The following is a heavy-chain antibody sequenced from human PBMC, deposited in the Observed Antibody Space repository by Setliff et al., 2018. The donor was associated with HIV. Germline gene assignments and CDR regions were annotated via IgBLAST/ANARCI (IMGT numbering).Heavy chain of an antibody. J-gene: IGHJ5*02. CDR3: ARDGARDGYNLDS. V-gene: IGHV4-59*12. Sequence: PSETLSLTCTVSGGSTSSYFWSWIRQSPGKGLEWIGYIHNTGTSSYNPSLESRVTMSVDTSKNQFSLTLTSVTAADTAVYYCARDGARDGYNLDSWGQGTLVTVSS. CDR1: GGSTSSYF. CDR2: IHNTGTS. D-gene: IGHD6-25*01.